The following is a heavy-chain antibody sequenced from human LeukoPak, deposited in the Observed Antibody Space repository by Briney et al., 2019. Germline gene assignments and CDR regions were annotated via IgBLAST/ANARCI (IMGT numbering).Heavy chain of an antibody. D-gene: IGHD2-2*02. CDR2: IYYSGST. J-gene: IGHJ4*02. CDR3: ARVRRVPAAIRATTPYYFDY. V-gene: IGHV4-59*01. Sequence: NPSETLSLTCTVSGGSISSYYWSWIRQPPGKGLEWIGYIYYSGSTNYNPSLKSRVTISVDTSKNQFSLKLSSVTAADTAVYYCARVRRVPAAIRATTPYYFDYWGQGTLVTVSS. CDR1: GGSISSYY.